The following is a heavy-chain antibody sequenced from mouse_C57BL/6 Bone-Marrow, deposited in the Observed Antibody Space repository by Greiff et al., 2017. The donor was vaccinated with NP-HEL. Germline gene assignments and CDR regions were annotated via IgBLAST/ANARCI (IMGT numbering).Heavy chain of an antibody. D-gene: IGHD1-1*01. Sequence: VQLQQPGAELVKPGASVKMSCKASGYTFTSYWITWVKQRPGQGLEWIGDIYPGSGSTNYNEKFKSKATLTVDPTSSPAYMQLSSLTSEDSAVYYCSSLYYCSSPYWYFDVWGTGTTVTVSS. CDR2: IYPGSGST. V-gene: IGHV1-55*01. CDR3: SSLYYCSSPYWYFDV. CDR1: GYTFTSYW. J-gene: IGHJ1*03.